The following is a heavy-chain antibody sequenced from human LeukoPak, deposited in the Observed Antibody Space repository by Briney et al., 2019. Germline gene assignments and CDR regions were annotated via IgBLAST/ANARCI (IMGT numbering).Heavy chain of an antibody. D-gene: IGHD5-18*01. CDR3: AKLGGYSYGYHDY. J-gene: IGHJ4*02. CDR1: GFTFSSYA. Sequence: GGSLRLSCAASGFTFSSYAMSRVRQAPGKGLEWVSAISGSGGSTYYADSVKGRFTISRDNSKNTLYLQMNSLRAEDTAVYYCAKLGGYSYGYHDYWGQGTLVTVSS. V-gene: IGHV3-23*01. CDR2: ISGSGGST.